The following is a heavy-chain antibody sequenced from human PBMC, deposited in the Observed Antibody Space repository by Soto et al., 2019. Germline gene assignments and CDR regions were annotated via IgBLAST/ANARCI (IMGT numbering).Heavy chain of an antibody. CDR1: GFPFRDYW. D-gene: IGHD2-15*01. J-gene: IGHJ6*03. V-gene: IGHV3-7*01. CDR3: ARGKDGRRAGTYYFDMDV. CDR2: IKQDGSDK. Sequence: PGGSLRLSYAASGFPFRDYWMTWVRQAPGKGLDWVANIKQDGSDKYYLDSLKGRVTISRDNAKNSVDLLMNGLRAEDTAVYYCARGKDGRRAGTYYFDMDVWAKGTTVTVS.